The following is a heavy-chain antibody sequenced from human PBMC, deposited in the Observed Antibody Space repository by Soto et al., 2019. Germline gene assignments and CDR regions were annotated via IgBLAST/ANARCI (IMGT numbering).Heavy chain of an antibody. CDR2: IRSKANSYAT. D-gene: IGHD6-13*01. Sequence: GGSLRLSCAASGFAFSASAMHYVRQASGKGLERVGRIRSKANSYATTYAASVKGRLTISRDDSKITAYLQMKSLKTEDTSVYICTRPIQERAEAADFHFTDSMDVWAQGTTVTVSS. V-gene: IGHV3-73*01. J-gene: IGHJ6*02. CDR1: GFAFSASA. CDR3: TRPIQERAEAADFHFTDSMDV.